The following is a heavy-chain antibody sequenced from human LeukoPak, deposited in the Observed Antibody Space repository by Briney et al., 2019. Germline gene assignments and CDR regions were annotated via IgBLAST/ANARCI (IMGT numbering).Heavy chain of an antibody. CDR1: GFSFSSSA. Sequence: PGGSLRLSCASSGFSFSSSAMSWVRQAPGKGLEWVSAITGSGGGTFSADSVKGRFTISRDNSKNTLYLQMNSLRVEDTALYYCASTEGTSTCSAWGSYRLDYWGQGALVTVSS. V-gene: IGHV3-23*01. D-gene: IGHD3-16*02. J-gene: IGHJ4*02. CDR3: ASTEGTSTCSAWGSYRLDY. CDR2: ITGSGGGT.